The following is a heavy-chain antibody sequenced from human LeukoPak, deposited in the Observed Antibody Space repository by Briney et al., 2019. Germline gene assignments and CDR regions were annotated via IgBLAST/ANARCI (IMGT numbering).Heavy chain of an antibody. CDR2: ISSSSTYT. V-gene: IGHV3-21*01. CDR3: ARDAGYCSGGSCYGDDY. D-gene: IGHD2-15*01. CDR1: GFTFSSYN. Sequence: PGGSLRLSCAASGFTFSSYNMNWVRQAPGKGLEWVSSISSSSTYTYYADSVKGRFTISRDNAKNSLFLQMNSLGAEDTAVYYCARDAGYCSGGSCYGDDYWGQGTLVTVSS. J-gene: IGHJ4*02.